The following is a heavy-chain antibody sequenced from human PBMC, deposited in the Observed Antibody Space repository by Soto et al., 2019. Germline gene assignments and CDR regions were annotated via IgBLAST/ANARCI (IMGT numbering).Heavy chain of an antibody. CDR3: AKDLRPGKYCSSTSCYVFDY. Sequence: GGSLRLSCAASGFTFSSYAMSWVRQAPGKGLEWVSAISGSGGSTYYADSVKGRFTISRDNSKNTLYLQMNSLRAEDTAVYYCAKDLRPGKYCSSTSCYVFDYWGQGTLVTVSS. D-gene: IGHD2-2*01. V-gene: IGHV3-23*01. CDR2: ISGSGGST. J-gene: IGHJ4*02. CDR1: GFTFSSYA.